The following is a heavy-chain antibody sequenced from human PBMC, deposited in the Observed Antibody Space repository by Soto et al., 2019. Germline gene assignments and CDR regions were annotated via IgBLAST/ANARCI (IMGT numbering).Heavy chain of an antibody. CDR3: ASSNIAAAPYGMDV. Sequence: ASVKVSCKASGYTFTSYGLSWVRQAPGQRLEWMGWINAGNGNTKYSQKFQGRVTITRDTSASTAYMELSSLRSEDTAVYYCASSNIAAAPYGMDVWGQGTTVNRLL. D-gene: IGHD6-13*01. J-gene: IGHJ6*02. CDR2: INAGNGNT. CDR1: GYTFTSYG. V-gene: IGHV1-3*01.